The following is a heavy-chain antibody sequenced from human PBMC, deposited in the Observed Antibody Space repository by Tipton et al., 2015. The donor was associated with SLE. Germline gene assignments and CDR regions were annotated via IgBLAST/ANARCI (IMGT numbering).Heavy chain of an antibody. V-gene: IGHV3-30*03. CDR2: ISYDGSNK. CDR1: GFTVSSYG. D-gene: IGHD3-10*01. Sequence: AVSGFTVSSYGMHWIRQVPGKGLEWVAVISYDGSNKYYADSVKGRFIISRDDSKNTLFLQMNSLGAEDTAVYYCARDSKWELFHYFDSWGQGTLVTVSA. J-gene: IGHJ4*02. CDR3: ARDSKWELFHYFDS.